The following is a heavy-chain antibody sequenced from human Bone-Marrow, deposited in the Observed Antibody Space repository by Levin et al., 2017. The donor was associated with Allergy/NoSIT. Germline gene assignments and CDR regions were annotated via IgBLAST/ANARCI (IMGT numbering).Heavy chain of an antibody. CDR1: RGTFSSYG. CDR2: LIPNFGTP. J-gene: IGHJ4*02. CDR3: PREMLGGNQLLRSLTRAYVY. Sequence: SVKVSCKASRGTFSSYGVTWVRQAPGQGLEWMGGLIPNFGTPVYAQKLQGRVTITADESTSTAYMELNSLKSEDTAIYYCPREMLGGNQLLRSLTRAYVYWGQGTLVTVSS. D-gene: IGHD2-2*01. V-gene: IGHV1-69*13.